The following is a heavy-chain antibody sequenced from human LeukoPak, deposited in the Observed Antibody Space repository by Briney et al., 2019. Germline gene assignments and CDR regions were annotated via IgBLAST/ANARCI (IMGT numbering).Heavy chain of an antibody. Sequence: SETLSLTCTVSGASINSYYWSWIRQPPGKGLEWIGEINHSGSTNYNPSLKSRVTISVDTSKNQFSLKLSSVTAADTAVYYCARRSSGYLYYYGMDVWGQGTTVTVSS. CDR1: GASINSYY. CDR3: ARRSSGYLYYYGMDV. V-gene: IGHV4-34*01. D-gene: IGHD3-22*01. J-gene: IGHJ6*02. CDR2: INHSGST.